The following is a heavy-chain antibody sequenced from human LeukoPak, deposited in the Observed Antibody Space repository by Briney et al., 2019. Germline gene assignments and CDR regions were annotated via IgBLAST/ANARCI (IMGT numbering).Heavy chain of an antibody. CDR3: ANKHPPLAGLRGPLDY. V-gene: IGHV3-30-3*01. J-gene: IGHJ4*02. D-gene: IGHD6-19*01. CDR2: ISYDGIYK. Sequence: QTGGSLRLSCAASGFTFSSNAMNWVRQAPGRGLEWVAIISYDGIYKYYADSVKGRFTISRDNFKNTLYLQMNSLRAEDTAIYFCANKHPPLAGLRGPLDYWGQGTLVTVSS. CDR1: GFTFSSNA.